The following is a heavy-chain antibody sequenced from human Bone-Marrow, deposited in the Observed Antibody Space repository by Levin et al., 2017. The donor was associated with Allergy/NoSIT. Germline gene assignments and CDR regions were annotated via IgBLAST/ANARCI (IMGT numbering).Heavy chain of an antibody. D-gene: IGHD3-10*01. CDR2: ISYDGSEK. Sequence: GESLKISCAASGFTFSSYGIHWVRQAPGKGLEWVAVISYDGSEKLYADSVKGRFTISRDNSKNTLFLQMNSLRPEDTAVYYCAKDYFGSGSYYRDYYYYGMDVWGQGTTVTVSS. J-gene: IGHJ6*02. V-gene: IGHV3-30*18. CDR3: AKDYFGSGSYYRDYYYYGMDV. CDR1: GFTFSSYG.